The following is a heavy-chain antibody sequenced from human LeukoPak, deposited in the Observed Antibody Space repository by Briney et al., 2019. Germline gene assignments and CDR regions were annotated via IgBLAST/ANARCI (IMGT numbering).Heavy chain of an antibody. V-gene: IGHV3-13*01. CDR3: ARGHHYYDSSGYPTPFDY. J-gene: IGHJ4*02. D-gene: IGHD3-22*01. Sequence: GGSLRLSCAASGFTFSSYDMHWVRQATGKGLEWVSAIGTAGDTYYPGSVKGRFTISRENAKNSLYLQMNSLRAGDTAVYYCARGHHYYDSSGYPTPFDYWGQGTLVTVSS. CDR1: GFTFSSYD. CDR2: IGTAGDT.